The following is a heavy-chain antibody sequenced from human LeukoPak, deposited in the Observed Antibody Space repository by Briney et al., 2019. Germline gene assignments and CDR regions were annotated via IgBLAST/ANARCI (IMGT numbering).Heavy chain of an antibody. CDR1: GYTFTSYG. CDR2: ISAYNGNT. Sequence: ASVKVSCKASGYTFTSYGISWVRQAPGQGLEWMGWISAYNGNTNYAQKLQGRVTMTTDTSTNTAYMELRSLRSDDTAVYYCARDSGVLRFLEWLSLAAPDNWFDPWGQGTLVTVSS. V-gene: IGHV1-18*01. D-gene: IGHD3-3*01. J-gene: IGHJ5*02. CDR3: ARDSGVLRFLEWLSLAAPDNWFDP.